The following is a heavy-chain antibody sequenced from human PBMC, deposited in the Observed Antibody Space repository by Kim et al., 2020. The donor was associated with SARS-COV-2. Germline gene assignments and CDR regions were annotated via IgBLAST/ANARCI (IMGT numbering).Heavy chain of an antibody. Sequence: SETLSLTCDVTGGSITDSRGFAWSWIRQPPGKGLEWVGFIYDATSGDSLYYNPSLQSRVSVSVDASRNQFYLTVNSVTAADPAVYFCARLHQNWNFGENYFEVWGQGILVTVSS. CDR3: ARLHQNWNFGENYFEV. CDR2: IYDATSGDSL. J-gene: IGHJ4*02. D-gene: IGHD3-10*01. CDR1: GGSITDSRGFA. V-gene: IGHV4-30-2*01.